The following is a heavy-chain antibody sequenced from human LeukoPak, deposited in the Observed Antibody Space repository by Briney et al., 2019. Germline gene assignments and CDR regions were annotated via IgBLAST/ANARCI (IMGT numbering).Heavy chain of an antibody. D-gene: IGHD5-18*01. J-gene: IGHJ4*02. CDR2: ILPIFGTA. CDR3: ARTSTEQGYSYGYSGY. Sequence: ASVKVSCKASGGTFSSYAISCVRQAPGQGLEWMGGILPIFGTAHYAQNFQGRVTITADESTSTDYMELSSLRSEDTAVYYCARTSTEQGYSYGYSGYWGQGTLVTVSS. CDR1: GGTFSSYA. V-gene: IGHV1-69*01.